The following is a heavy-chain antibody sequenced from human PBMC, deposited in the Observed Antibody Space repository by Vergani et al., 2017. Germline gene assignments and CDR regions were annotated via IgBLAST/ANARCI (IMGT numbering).Heavy chain of an antibody. CDR1: GYTFTSYG. D-gene: IGHD3-3*01. CDR3: ARESDYDFGSGYYGYFDD. Sequence: QVQLVQSGAEVKKPGASVKVSCKASGYTFTSYGISWVRQAPGQGLEWMGWISAYNGNTNYAQKLQGRVTMTTDTSTSTAYMELRRLRSDDTAVYYCARESDYDFGSGYYGYFDDWGQGTLVTVSS. V-gene: IGHV1-18*01. J-gene: IGHJ4*02. CDR2: ISAYNGNT.